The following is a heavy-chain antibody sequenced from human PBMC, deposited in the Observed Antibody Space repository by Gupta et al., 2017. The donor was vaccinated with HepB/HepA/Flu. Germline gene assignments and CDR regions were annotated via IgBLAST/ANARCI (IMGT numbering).Heavy chain of an antibody. Sequence: EVQLVESGGGLVKPGGSLRLSCAASGFTFSSYSMNWVRQAPGKGLEWVSSISSSSSYIYYADSVKGRFTISRDNAKNSLYLQMNSLRAEDTAVYYCARDRIAARGYYYYYGMDVWVQWTTVTVSS. CDR3: ARDRIAARGYYYYYGMDV. V-gene: IGHV3-21*01. J-gene: IGHJ6*02. D-gene: IGHD6-6*01. CDR2: ISSSSSYI. CDR1: GFTFSSYS.